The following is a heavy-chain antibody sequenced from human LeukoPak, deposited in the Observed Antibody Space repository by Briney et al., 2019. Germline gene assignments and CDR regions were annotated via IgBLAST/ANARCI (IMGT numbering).Heavy chain of an antibody. V-gene: IGHV4-61*02. Sequence: PSQTLSLTCTVSGGSTSSGGYYWSWIRQPAGKGLEWIGRIHPSGSTNYNPSLKSRVTLSVDTSKNQFSLKLSSVTAADTAVYYCARGPPPDFDYWGRGTLVTVSS. CDR2: IHPSGST. CDR3: ARGPPPDFDY. CDR1: GGSTSSGGYY. J-gene: IGHJ4*02.